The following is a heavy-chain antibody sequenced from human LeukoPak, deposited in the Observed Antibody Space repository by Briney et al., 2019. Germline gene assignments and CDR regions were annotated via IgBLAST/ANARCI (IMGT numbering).Heavy chain of an antibody. Sequence: ASETLSLTCTVSGGSISSGSYYWSWIRQPAGKGLEWIGRIYTSGSTNYNPSLKSRVTISVDTSKNQFSLKLSSVTAADTAVYYCARVFQTRYGHDAFDIWGQGTMVTVSS. CDR3: ARVFQTRYGHDAFDI. CDR2: IYTSGST. CDR1: GGSISSGSYY. J-gene: IGHJ3*02. D-gene: IGHD4-17*01. V-gene: IGHV4-61*02.